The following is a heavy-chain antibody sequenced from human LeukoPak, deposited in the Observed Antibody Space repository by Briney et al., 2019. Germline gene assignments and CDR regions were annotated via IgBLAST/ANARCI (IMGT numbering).Heavy chain of an antibody. V-gene: IGHV4-59*01. CDR3: ASTNRKGITIFGVVTPDAFDI. Sequence: KASETLSLTCTVSGGSISSYYWSWIRQPPGKGLEWIGYIYYSGSTNYNPSLKSRVTISVDTSKNQFSLKLSSVTAADTAVYYCASTNRKGITIFGVVTPDAFDIWGQGTMDTVSS. J-gene: IGHJ3*02. CDR2: IYYSGST. D-gene: IGHD3-3*01. CDR1: GGSISSYY.